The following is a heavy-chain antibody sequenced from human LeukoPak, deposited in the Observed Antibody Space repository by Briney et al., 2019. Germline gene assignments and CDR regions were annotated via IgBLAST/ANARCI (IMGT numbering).Heavy chain of an antibody. CDR3: ARDLQVGVLNWFDP. J-gene: IGHJ5*02. CDR1: GYTFTIYG. D-gene: IGHD3-10*01. CDR2: ISAYNGNT. Sequence: ASVTVSCTASGYTFTIYGISWVRQAPGQGIERMGWISAYNGNTNYAQKLQGRVTITTDTSTSTAYMELRSLRSDDTAVYYCARDLQVGVLNWFDPCGQGILVTVSS. V-gene: IGHV1-18*01.